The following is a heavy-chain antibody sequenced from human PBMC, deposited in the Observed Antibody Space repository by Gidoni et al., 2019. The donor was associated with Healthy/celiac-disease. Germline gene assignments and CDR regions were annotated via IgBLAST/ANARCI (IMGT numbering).Heavy chain of an antibody. D-gene: IGHD3-3*01. J-gene: IGHJ4*02. V-gene: IGHV1-18*01. CDR2: ISAYNGNT. Sequence: QVQLVQSGAEVKKPGASVKVFCKASGYTFTSYGISWVRQAPGQGLEWMGWISAYNGNTNYAQKLRGRVTMTTDTSTSTAYMELRSLRSDDTAVYYCARQCYDFWSGYRGLGYWGQGTLVTVSS. CDR1: GYTFTSYG. CDR3: ARQCYDFWSGYRGLGY.